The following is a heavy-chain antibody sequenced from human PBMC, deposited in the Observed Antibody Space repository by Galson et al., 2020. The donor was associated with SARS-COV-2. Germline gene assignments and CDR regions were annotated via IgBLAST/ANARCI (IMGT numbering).Heavy chain of an antibody. CDR1: GFTFSSYA. CDR2: ISYDGSNK. V-gene: IGHV3-30*04. J-gene: IGHJ3*02. CDR3: ARVSGGSYFSAFVI. Sequence: GESLKISCAASGFTFSSYAMHWVRQAPGKGLEWVAVISYDGSNKYYADSVKGRFTISRDNSKNTLYLQMNSLRAEDTAVYYCARVSGGSYFSAFVIWGQGTMVTVSS. D-gene: IGHD1-26*01.